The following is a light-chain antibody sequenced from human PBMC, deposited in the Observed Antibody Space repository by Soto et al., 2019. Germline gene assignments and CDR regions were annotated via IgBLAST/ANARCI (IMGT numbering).Light chain of an antibody. J-gene: IGLJ1*01. CDR1: SSDVGDYNY. CDR3: SSFTSISTYV. Sequence: QSLLTQPASVSGSPGQSITISCTGTSSDVGDYNYVSWYQQHPGKAPKLMIYEVNNRPSGVSNRFSGSKSGNTASLTISGLQAEDEADYYCSSFTSISTYVFGTGTKVTVL. CDR2: EVN. V-gene: IGLV2-14*01.